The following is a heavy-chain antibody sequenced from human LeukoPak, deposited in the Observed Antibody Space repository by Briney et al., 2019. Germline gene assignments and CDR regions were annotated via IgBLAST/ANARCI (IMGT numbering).Heavy chain of an antibody. V-gene: IGHV4-59*08. J-gene: IGHJ4*02. Sequence: PSETLSLTCTVSGGSISSYYWSWIRQTPGKGPEWIGDIYYSGSTNYNPSLKSRVTISVDTSKNQFSLKLSSVTAADTAVYYCATLRVDTAMGEDYWGQGTLVTVSS. D-gene: IGHD5-18*01. CDR3: ATLRVDTAMGEDY. CDR1: GGSISSYY. CDR2: IYYSGST.